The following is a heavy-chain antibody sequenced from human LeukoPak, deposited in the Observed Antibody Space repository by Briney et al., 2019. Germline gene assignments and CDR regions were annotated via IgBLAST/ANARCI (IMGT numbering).Heavy chain of an antibody. CDR1: GGTFSSYA. D-gene: IGHD1-26*01. J-gene: IGHJ3*02. CDR3: ARPVGAPGAFDI. Sequence: GASVKVSCKASGGTFSSYAISWVRQAPGQGLEWMGGIIPIFGTANYAQKFQGRVTITTDESTSTAYMELSSLRSEGTAVYYCARPVGAPGAFDIWGQGTMVTVSS. V-gene: IGHV1-69*05. CDR2: IIPIFGTA.